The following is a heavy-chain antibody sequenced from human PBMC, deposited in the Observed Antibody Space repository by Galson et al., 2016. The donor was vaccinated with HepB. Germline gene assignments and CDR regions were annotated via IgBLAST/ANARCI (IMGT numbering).Heavy chain of an antibody. V-gene: IGHV5-51*01. Sequence: QSGAEVKKPGESLKVSCKGSGYKFSSYWIGWVRQVPGKGLEWMGIIYPGDSDTRYSPSFQGQVTISADKSTSTAYLQWSSLKASDTAIYYCARQIRSGGSCYSGADYWGQGTLVTVSP. CDR2: IYPGDSDT. CDR1: GYKFSSYW. CDR3: ARQIRSGGSCYSGADY. D-gene: IGHD2-15*01. J-gene: IGHJ4*02.